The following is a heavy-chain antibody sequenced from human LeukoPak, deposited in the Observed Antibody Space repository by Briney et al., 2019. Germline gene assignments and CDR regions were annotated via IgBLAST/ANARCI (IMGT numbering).Heavy chain of an antibody. V-gene: IGHV4-4*07. D-gene: IGHD3-16*02. J-gene: IGHJ4*02. Sequence: SETLSLICSDSGGSINSYWWSWIRQPAGKGLEFIGRIYTTGRTNYNPSLKSRVSMSVDTSKNKFSLELWSVTAADTAVYFCARAGYTISSYRFDYWGPGALVTVSP. CDR1: GGSINSYW. CDR3: ARAGYTISSYRFDY. CDR2: IYTTGRT.